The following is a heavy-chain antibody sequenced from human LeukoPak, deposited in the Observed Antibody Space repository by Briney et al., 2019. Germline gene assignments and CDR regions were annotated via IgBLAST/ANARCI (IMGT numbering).Heavy chain of an antibody. Sequence: PSETLSLTCTVSGGSISSSSYYWGWIRQPPGKGLECIGSIYYSGSTYYNPSLKSRVTISIDTSKNQFSLKLSSVTAADTAVYYCARPPYGSGSVGLDYWGQGTLVTVSS. CDR3: ARPPYGSGSVGLDY. J-gene: IGHJ4*02. CDR1: GGSISSSSYY. D-gene: IGHD3-10*01. CDR2: IYYSGST. V-gene: IGHV4-39*07.